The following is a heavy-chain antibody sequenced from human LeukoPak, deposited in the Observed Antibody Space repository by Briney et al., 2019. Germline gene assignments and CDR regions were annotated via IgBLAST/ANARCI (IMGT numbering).Heavy chain of an antibody. J-gene: IGHJ6*03. CDR1: GFTFSSYG. CDR2: IRYDGSNK. Sequence: GGSLRLSCPASGFTFSSYGMHWVRQAPGKGLEWVAFIRYDGSNKYYADSVKGRFTISRDNSKNTLYLQMSSLRAEDTAVYYCAKDIVGSNYYYYYMDVWGKGTTVTVSS. D-gene: IGHD2-15*01. V-gene: IGHV3-30*02. CDR3: AKDIVGSNYYYYYMDV.